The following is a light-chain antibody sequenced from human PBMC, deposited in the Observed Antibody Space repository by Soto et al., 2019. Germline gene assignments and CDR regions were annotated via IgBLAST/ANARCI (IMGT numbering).Light chain of an antibody. CDR1: QSLLHSNGFNY. CDR3: MEALQTPEYS. J-gene: IGKJ2*01. Sequence: DVVMTQSPLSLPVTPGEPASISCRSSQSLLHSNGFNYLDWYLQKPGQSPQLLIYLGSNRASRDPHMFSGSGSGTDFKLKVSRVEAEDVVVYYCMEALQTPEYSFGQGTELEIK. V-gene: IGKV2-28*01. CDR2: LGS.